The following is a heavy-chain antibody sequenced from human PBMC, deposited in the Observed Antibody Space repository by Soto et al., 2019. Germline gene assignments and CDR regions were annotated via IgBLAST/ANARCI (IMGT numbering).Heavy chain of an antibody. Sequence: QVQLVQSGAEVKKPGSSVKVSCKASGGTFSSYAISWVRQAPGQGLEWMGGIIPIFGTANYAQKFQGRVTITSAESTIXAYMELSSLRSEDTAVYYCARTPPIAAAGTGWFDPWGQGTLVTVSS. D-gene: IGHD6-13*01. CDR3: ARTPPIAAAGTGWFDP. V-gene: IGHV1-69*05. J-gene: IGHJ5*02. CDR2: IIPIFGTA. CDR1: GGTFSSYA.